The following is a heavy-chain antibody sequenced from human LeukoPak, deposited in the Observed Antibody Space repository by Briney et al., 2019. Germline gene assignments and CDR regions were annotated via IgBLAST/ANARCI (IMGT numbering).Heavy chain of an antibody. V-gene: IGHV4-34*01. Sequence: PSDTLSLTCAVDGETFGGYYWTWIRRRPGKGLEWIGEINHFGTSNSNPSLRSRVELSVDTSKRQFSLILTSVTAADTGIYYCARAGNVLVVTQKKKKPFDYWGQGTVVTVSS. CDR2: INHFGTS. CDR1: GETFGGYY. D-gene: IGHD3-22*01. J-gene: IGHJ4*02. CDR3: ARAGNVLVVTQKKKKPFDY.